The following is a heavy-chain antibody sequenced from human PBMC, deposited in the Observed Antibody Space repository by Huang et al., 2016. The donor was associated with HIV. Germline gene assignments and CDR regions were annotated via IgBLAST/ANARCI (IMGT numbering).Heavy chain of an antibody. CDR1: GGSFRNYF. J-gene: IGHJ4*02. Sequence: QVHLQQWGAGLLKPSEALSLTCAVYGGSFRNYFWSWIRQPPGKGLEWFGEINHRGRTSNSPSLKSRVTISGDTSKNQFSLKLSSVTAADTALYYCARVEINTLTGYFSSFDNWGQGTLVTVSS. CDR3: ARVEINTLTGYFSSFDN. CDR2: INHRGRT. D-gene: IGHD3-9*01. V-gene: IGHV4-34*01.